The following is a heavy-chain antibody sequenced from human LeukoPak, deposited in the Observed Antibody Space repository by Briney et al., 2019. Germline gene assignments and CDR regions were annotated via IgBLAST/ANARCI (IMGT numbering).Heavy chain of an antibody. J-gene: IGHJ4*02. V-gene: IGHV3-9*01. CDR1: GFTFDDYA. CDR3: AKAPNAYGSGSYYPNYFDY. D-gene: IGHD3-10*01. Sequence: GGSLRLSCAASGFTFDDYAMHWVRQAPGKGLEWVSGISWNSGSIGYADSVKGRFTISRDNAQNSLYLQMNSLRAEDTALYYCAKAPNAYGSGSYYPNYFDYWGQGTLVTVSS. CDR2: ISWNSGSI.